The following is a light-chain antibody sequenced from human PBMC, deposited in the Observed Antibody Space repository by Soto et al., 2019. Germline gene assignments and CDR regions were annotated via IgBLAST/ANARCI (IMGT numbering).Light chain of an antibody. Sequence: IQMSQSPSTLSASVGDRVTITCRASQSISSWLAWYQQKPGKAPKLLIYKASTLKSGVPSRFSGSGSGTEFTLTISSLQPDDFATYYCQHYNSYSEAFGQRTKV. CDR2: KAS. CDR3: QHYNSYSEA. CDR1: QSISSW. J-gene: IGKJ1*01. V-gene: IGKV1-5*03.